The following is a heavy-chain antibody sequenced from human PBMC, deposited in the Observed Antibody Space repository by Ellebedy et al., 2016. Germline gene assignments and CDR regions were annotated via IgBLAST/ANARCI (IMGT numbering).Heavy chain of an antibody. CDR1: GYTFTAYY. Sequence: ASVKVSXXASGYTFTAYYMHWVRQAPGQGLEWMGWINPNSGGTNYAQKFQGRVTMTRDTSISTAYMELMRLRSDDTAVYYCARVGNPNVSQGYSSTWSRNHYYGMDVWGQGTTVTVSS. CDR2: INPNSGGT. J-gene: IGHJ6*02. CDR3: ARVGNPNVSQGYSSTWSRNHYYGMDV. V-gene: IGHV1-2*02. D-gene: IGHD2-2*01.